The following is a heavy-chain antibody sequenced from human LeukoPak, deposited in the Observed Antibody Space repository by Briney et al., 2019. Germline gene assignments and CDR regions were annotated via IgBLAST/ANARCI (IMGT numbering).Heavy chain of an antibody. CDR2: IKSDGSST. CDR3: ARAQSGSYYSDDY. J-gene: IGHJ4*02. V-gene: IGHV3-74*01. D-gene: IGHD1-26*01. Sequence: GGSLRLSCAASGFTFNSYWMHWVRQGPGKGLVWVSRIKSDGSSTSYADSVKGRFTISRDNAKNTLYLQMNSLRDEDTAVYYCARAQSGSYYSDDYWGQGTLVTVSS. CDR1: GFTFNSYW.